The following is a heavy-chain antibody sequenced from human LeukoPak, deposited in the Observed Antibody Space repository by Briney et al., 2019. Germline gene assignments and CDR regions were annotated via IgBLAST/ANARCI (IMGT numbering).Heavy chain of an antibody. CDR3: ARQPAATAAFDI. V-gene: IGHV4-59*08. J-gene: IGHJ3*02. Sequence: SETLSLTCTVSGGSISSYYWSWLRQPPGKGLEWIAYVHNNGETKHNPSLKSRDTISVDTPNNQIPLRLSSVTAADTAMYYCARQPAATAAFDIWGLGTMVTVSS. CDR1: GGSISSYY. CDR2: VHNNGET. D-gene: IGHD5-18*01.